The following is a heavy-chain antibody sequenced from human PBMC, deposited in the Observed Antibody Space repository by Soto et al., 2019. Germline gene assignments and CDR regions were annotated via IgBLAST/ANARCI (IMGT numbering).Heavy chain of an antibody. V-gene: IGHV1-18*01. D-gene: IGHD3-10*01. CDR2: ISAYNGNT. J-gene: IGHJ4*02. CDR1: GYTFTSYG. Sequence: ASVKVSCKASGYTFTSYGISWVRQAPGQGLEWMGWISAYNGNTNYAQKLQGRVTMTTDTSTSTAYMELRSLRSDDTAVYYCARSTPVYYGSGSSIDYWGQGTLVTVSS. CDR3: ARSTPVYYGSGSSIDY.